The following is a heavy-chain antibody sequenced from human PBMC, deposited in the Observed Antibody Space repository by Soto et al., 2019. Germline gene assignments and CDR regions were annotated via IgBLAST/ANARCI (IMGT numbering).Heavy chain of an antibody. D-gene: IGHD5-18*01. V-gene: IGHV5-51*01. CDR1: GYSFTSYW. Sequence: GESLKISCKGSGYSFTSYWIGWVRQMPGKGLEWMGISYPGDSDTRYSPSFQGQVTISADKSISTAYLQWSSLKASDTAMYYCAPQSGYSYGYQIYYYYGMDVWRQVTTVTVSS. J-gene: IGHJ6*02. CDR3: APQSGYSYGYQIYYYYGMDV. CDR2: SYPGDSDT.